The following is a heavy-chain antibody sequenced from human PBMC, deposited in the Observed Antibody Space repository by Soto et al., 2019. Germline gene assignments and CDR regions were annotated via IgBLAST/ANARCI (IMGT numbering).Heavy chain of an antibody. CDR3: ASAYCSSTSCYSQGMDV. D-gene: IGHD2-2*01. CDR1: GYSFTIYW. CDR2: IYPGDSDT. J-gene: IGHJ6*02. V-gene: IGHV5-51*01. Sequence: GESLKISCKGSGYSFTIYWIGWVRQMPGKGLEWMGIIYPGDSDTRYSPSFQGQVTISADKSISTAYLQWSSLKASDTAMYYCASAYCSSTSCYSQGMDVWGQGTTVTVSS.